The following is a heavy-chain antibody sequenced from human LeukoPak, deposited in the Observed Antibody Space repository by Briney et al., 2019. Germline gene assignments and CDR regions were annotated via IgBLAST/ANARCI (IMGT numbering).Heavy chain of an antibody. J-gene: IGHJ3*02. V-gene: IGHV3-74*01. CDR3: AREAGYVANGFDI. CDR1: GFTFSTYW. CDR2: INSDGSRT. Sequence: QSGGSLRLSCAASGFTFSTYWIHSVRQAPGKGLVWVSRINSDGSRTTYAASVKGRFTISRDNAKNTLYVQRNGLRAEDTAVYYCAREAGYVANGFDIWGQGTMVTVSS. D-gene: IGHD2-15*01.